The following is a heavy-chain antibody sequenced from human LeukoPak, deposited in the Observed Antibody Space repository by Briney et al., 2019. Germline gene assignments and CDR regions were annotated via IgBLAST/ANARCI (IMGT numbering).Heavy chain of an antibody. Sequence: SETLSLTCTVSGGSLSGYYWSWIRQPPGKGLEWIGYIYYGGSTTYNPSLKSRVTISVDTSKNQFSAKLSSVTAADTAVYYCASEWNYVIDSWGQGTLVTVSS. V-gene: IGHV4-59*01. J-gene: IGHJ5*01. CDR1: GGSLSGYY. D-gene: IGHD1-7*01. CDR3: ASEWNYVIDS. CDR2: IYYGGST.